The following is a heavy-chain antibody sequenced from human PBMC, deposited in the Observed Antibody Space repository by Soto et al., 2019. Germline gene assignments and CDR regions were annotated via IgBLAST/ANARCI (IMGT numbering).Heavy chain of an antibody. CDR2: IYAAGPT. Sequence: EVQLVQSGGGLIQPGGSLRLSCAASGFGVSDYYMSWVRQAPGKGLEWVSVIYAAGPTYYADSVKGRFTLSRDNSKNTLYFKKTNLRAEAPAVYFWAREKSRYAYTPLGHWGQGTLVSVSP. CDR3: AREKSRYAYTPLGH. D-gene: IGHD3-16*01. CDR1: GFGVSDYY. V-gene: IGHV3-53*01. J-gene: IGHJ5*02.